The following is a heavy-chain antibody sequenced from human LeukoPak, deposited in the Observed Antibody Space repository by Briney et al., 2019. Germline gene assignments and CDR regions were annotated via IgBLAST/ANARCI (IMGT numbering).Heavy chain of an antibody. Sequence: GGSLRLSSAASGFTFSSYSMNWVRQAPGKWLEWVSSISSSSSYIYYADSVKGRFTISRDNAKNSLYLQMNSLRAEDTAVYYCARSPGGSGWTGWFDPWGQGTLVTVSS. D-gene: IGHD6-19*01. CDR2: ISSSSSYI. J-gene: IGHJ5*02. CDR1: GFTFSSYS. CDR3: ARSPGGSGWTGWFDP. V-gene: IGHV3-21*01.